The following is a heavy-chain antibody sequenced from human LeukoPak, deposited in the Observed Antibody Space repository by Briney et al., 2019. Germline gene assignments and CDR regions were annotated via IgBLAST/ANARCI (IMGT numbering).Heavy chain of an antibody. V-gene: IGHV3-21*01. Sequence: PGGSLRLSCAASGFTFSSYSMNWVRQAPGKGLEWVSSISSSSGYIYYADSVKGRFTISRDNAKNSLYLQMNSLRAEDTAVYYCARDRVTGLRFLEWLSNDAFDIWGQGTMVTVSS. J-gene: IGHJ3*02. CDR1: GFTFSSYS. CDR3: ARDRVTGLRFLEWLSNDAFDI. D-gene: IGHD3-3*01. CDR2: ISSSSGYI.